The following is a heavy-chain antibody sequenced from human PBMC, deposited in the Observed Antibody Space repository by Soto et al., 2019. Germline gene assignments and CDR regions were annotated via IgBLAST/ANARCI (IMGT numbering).Heavy chain of an antibody. CDR2: IYYSGST. CDR3: ARDQLEGNWFDP. V-gene: IGHV4-39*07. CDR1: GGSISSSSYY. D-gene: IGHD1-1*01. Sequence: SETLSLTCTVSGGSISSSSYYWVLIRQPPGKGLEWIGSIYYSGSTYYNPSLKSRVTISVDTSKNQFSLKLSSVTAADTAVYYCARDQLEGNWFDPWGQGTLVTVSS. J-gene: IGHJ5*02.